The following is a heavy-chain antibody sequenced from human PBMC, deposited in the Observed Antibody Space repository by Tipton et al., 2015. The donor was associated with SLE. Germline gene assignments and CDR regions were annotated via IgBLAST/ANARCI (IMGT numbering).Heavy chain of an antibody. V-gene: IGHV3-23*01. Sequence: SLRLSCAASGFTFSNYAMSWVRQAPGKGLEWVPAITGSGDRTYYIDSVKGRFTISRDNSKNSLYLQMNGLRAEDTAVYYCARSPVGYWNGYSAWGQGTLVAVSS. CDR3: ARSPVGYWNGYSA. CDR2: ITGSGDRT. J-gene: IGHJ4*02. CDR1: GFTFSNYA. D-gene: IGHD3-3*01.